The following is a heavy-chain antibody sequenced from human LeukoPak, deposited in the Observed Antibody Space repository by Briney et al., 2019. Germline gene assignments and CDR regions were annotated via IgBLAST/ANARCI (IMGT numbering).Heavy chain of an antibody. CDR2: IWYDGSNK. CDR1: GFTFSSYG. J-gene: IGHJ4*02. V-gene: IGHV3-33*01. CDR3: ARGGYGHLDY. D-gene: IGHD3-16*01. Sequence: HPGRSLRLSCAASGFTFSSYGMHWVRQAPGKGLEWVAVIWYDGSNKYYADSAKGRFTISRDNSKNTLYLQMNSLRAEGTAVYYCARGGYGHLDYWGQGTLVTVSS.